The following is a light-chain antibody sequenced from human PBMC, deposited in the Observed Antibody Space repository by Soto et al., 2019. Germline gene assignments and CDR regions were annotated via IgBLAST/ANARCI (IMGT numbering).Light chain of an antibody. CDR1: HNISRH. CDR3: QQVKSYPRT. J-gene: IGKJ4*01. V-gene: IGKV1-9*01. CDR2: GAS. Sequence: DIQMTQSPATLSSFFLDIVTIPCRASHNISRHLNWYQQKPGKAPKLLIYGASTLESGVPSRFSGRKVGTQFILTIDSLQPEDFATYYCQQVKSYPRTFGGGTKVDI.